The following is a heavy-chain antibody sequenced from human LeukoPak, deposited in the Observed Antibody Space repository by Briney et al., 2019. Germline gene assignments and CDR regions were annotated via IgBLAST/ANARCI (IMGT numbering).Heavy chain of an antibody. CDR1: GFTFSSYS. D-gene: IGHD3-22*01. Sequence: GGSLRLSCAASGFTFSSYSMNWVRQAPGKGLEWVSSISSSSSYIYYADSVKGRFTISRDNAKNSLYLQMNSLRAEDTAVYYCARGGYYYDSSGYYQHAPLDYWGQGTLVTVSS. CDR2: ISSSSSYI. V-gene: IGHV3-21*01. J-gene: IGHJ4*02. CDR3: ARGGYYYDSSGYYQHAPLDY.